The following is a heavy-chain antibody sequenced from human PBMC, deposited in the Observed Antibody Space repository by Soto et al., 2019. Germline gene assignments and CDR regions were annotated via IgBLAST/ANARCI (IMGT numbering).Heavy chain of an antibody. J-gene: IGHJ4*02. Sequence: SVKVSCKASGGTFSSHAISWVRQAPGQGLEWMGGIIPIFGTANYAQKFQGRVTITADESTSTAYMELSSLRSEDTAVYYCATGSGYCSGGSCYSDLDYWGQGTLVTVSS. V-gene: IGHV1-69*13. CDR1: GGTFSSHA. CDR3: ATGSGYCSGGSCYSDLDY. D-gene: IGHD2-15*01. CDR2: IIPIFGTA.